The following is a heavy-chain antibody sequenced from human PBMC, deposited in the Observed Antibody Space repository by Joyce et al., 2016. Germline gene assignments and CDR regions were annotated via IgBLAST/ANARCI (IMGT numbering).Heavy chain of an antibody. CDR1: GGTFSTYA. V-gene: IGHV1-69*01. CDR2: IIPLFGTA. CDR3: ASAPVRDSTGFYHVYQYYKGMDV. D-gene: IGHD3-22*01. Sequence: QVQLLQSGAEVKKPGSSVKVSCKGSGGTFSTYAISWVRQAPGQGLEWMGGIIPLFGTANYAHNFQGRVTLTADESTTTAYMELSGLRSEDTAVYYCASAPVRDSTGFYHVYQYYKGMDVWGQGTTVTVSS. J-gene: IGHJ6*02.